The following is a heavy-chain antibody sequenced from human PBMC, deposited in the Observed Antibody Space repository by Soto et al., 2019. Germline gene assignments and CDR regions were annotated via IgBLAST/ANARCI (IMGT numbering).Heavy chain of an antibody. CDR2: ISAYNGKT. CDR3: ARDSAKSEELELLNNWFDP. J-gene: IGHJ5*02. CDR1: GYSFTSYG. D-gene: IGHD1-7*01. Sequence: GASVKVSCKASGYSFTSYGISWVRQAPGQGLEWMGWISAYNGKTNYAQKLQGRVTMTTDTSTSTAYMELRSLRSDDTAVYYCARDSAKSEELELLNNWFDPWGQGTLVTVSS. V-gene: IGHV1-18*01.